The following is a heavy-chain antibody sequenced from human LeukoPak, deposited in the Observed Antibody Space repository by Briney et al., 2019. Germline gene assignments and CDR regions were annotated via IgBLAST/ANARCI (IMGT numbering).Heavy chain of an antibody. CDR3: ARVTYVDDMLYQYFDY. Sequence: PSETLSLTCAVSSYSISSGSYWGWIRPSPGKGLERVGSIFHSGNSYYNPSLKSRLTMSVDTSKNQFSLKLTSVTAADTALYYCARVTYVDDMLYQYFDYWGQGILVTVSS. CDR2: IFHSGNS. CDR1: SYSISSGSY. V-gene: IGHV4-38-2*01. D-gene: IGHD4-17*01. J-gene: IGHJ4*02.